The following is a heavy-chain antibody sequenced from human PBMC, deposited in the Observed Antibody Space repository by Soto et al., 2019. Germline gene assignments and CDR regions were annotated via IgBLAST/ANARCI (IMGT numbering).Heavy chain of an antibody. CDR1: GFTFSSYS. CDR3: ARATAAG. CDR2: ISSISSTI. V-gene: IGHV3-48*01. Sequence: EVQLVESGGGLVQPGGSPRLSCAASGFTFSSYSMNWVRQAPGKGLEWVCYISSISSTIYYADSVKGRFAISRDNAKNSLYLHMNSLRAEDTAVYYCARATAAGWGQGTLVTVSS. J-gene: IGHJ4*02. D-gene: IGHD6-25*01.